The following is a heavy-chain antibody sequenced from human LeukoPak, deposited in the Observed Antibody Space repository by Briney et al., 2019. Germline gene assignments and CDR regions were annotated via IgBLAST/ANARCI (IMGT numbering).Heavy chain of an antibody. CDR2: ITPNSGGT. CDR1: VYTFSDYY. Sequence: ASVKVSCKASVYTFSDYYIHWVRQADGQGLEWMGWITPNSGGTKYAQRFQGRVTKTRDTSISTAYMDLSSLGSGDTAVFYCVRKSATRRTSEFDYWGQGTPVTVSS. D-gene: IGHD2-15*01. J-gene: IGHJ4*02. CDR3: VRKSATRRTSEFDY. V-gene: IGHV1-2*02.